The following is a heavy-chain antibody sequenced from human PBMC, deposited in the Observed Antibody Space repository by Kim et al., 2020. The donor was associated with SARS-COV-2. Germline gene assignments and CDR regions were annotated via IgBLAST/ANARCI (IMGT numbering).Heavy chain of an antibody. D-gene: IGHD3-10*01. V-gene: IGHV4-34*01. CDR3: ARGQMVRGGNWFDP. CDR2: INHSGST. J-gene: IGHJ5*02. Sequence: SETLSLTCAVYGGSFSGYYWSWIRQPPGKGLEWIGEINHSGSTNYNPSLKSRVTISVDTSKNQFSLKLSSVTAADTAVYYCARGQMVRGGNWFDPWGQGTLVTVSS. CDR1: GGSFSGYY.